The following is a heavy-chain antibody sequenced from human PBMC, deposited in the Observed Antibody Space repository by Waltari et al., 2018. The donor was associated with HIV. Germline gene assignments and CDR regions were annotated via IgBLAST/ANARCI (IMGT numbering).Heavy chain of an antibody. J-gene: IGHJ4*02. D-gene: IGHD3-3*01. CDR3: ARTFGVVTGAPRFFDL. V-gene: IGHV3-23*01. Sequence: DVRLLESGGKSVEPGGSLRASCQASGVTFTKYGMNRVRQAAGQGLPWVSAITSDGDIKFYVDSLKGRATVSRANSKNTVFLEVNNLRVEDTARYYCARTFGVVTGAPRFFDLWGRGTLVAVSS. CDR1: GVTFTKYG. CDR2: ITSDGDIK.